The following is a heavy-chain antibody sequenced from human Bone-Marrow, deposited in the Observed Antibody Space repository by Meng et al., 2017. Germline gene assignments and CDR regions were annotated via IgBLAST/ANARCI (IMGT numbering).Heavy chain of an antibody. D-gene: IGHD3-10*01. Sequence: ASVKVSCKASGYTYTSYAMNWVRQARGQGREGMGWINTNTGNPTYAQGFTGRFVFSLDDSVSTAYLQISRLKAEDTAVYYCARTGEGEGSEIDYWGQGTLVTVSS. CDR1: GYTYTSYA. CDR3: ARTGEGEGSEIDY. CDR2: INTNTGNP. V-gene: IGHV7-4-1*02. J-gene: IGHJ4*02.